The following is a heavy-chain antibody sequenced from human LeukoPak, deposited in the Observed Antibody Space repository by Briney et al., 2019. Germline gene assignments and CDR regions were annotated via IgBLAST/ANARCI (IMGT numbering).Heavy chain of an antibody. CDR1: GGTFSSYA. J-gene: IGHJ6*03. Sequence: SVKVSCKASGGTFSSYAISWVRQAPGQGLEWMGGIIPIFGTANYAQKFQGRVTITADKSTSTAYMELSSLRSEDTAVYYCARVAKPTYYYYYYMDVWGKGTTVTVS. V-gene: IGHV1-69*06. CDR3: ARVAKPTYYYYYYMDV. CDR2: IIPIFGTA.